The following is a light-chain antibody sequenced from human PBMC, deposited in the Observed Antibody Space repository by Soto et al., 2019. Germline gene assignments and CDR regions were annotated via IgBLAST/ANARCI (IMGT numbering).Light chain of an antibody. CDR3: ASYRSASTLVV. J-gene: IGLJ1*01. Sequence: QSALTQPASVSGSPGQSITISCTGTSRDIGNYNYVSWYQHHPGKAPKLMIYEVTSRPSGVSDRFSGSKSGMTASLTISGLQPEDEADYYCASYRSASTLVVFGTGTNVTAL. CDR2: EVT. CDR1: SRDIGNYNY. V-gene: IGLV2-14*01.